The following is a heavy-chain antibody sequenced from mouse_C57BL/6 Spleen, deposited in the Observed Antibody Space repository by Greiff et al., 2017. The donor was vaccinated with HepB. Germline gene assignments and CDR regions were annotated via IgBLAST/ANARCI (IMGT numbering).Heavy chain of an antibody. Sequence: QVQLKQPGAELVKPGASVKMSCKASGYTFTSYWITWVKQRPGQGLEWIGDIYPGSGSTNYNEKFKSKATLTVDTSSSTAYMQLSSLTSEDSAVYYCARKTTVVASYYAMDYWGQGTSVTVSS. V-gene: IGHV1-55*01. D-gene: IGHD1-1*01. CDR2: IYPGSGST. J-gene: IGHJ4*01. CDR3: ARKTTVVASYYAMDY. CDR1: GYTFTSYW.